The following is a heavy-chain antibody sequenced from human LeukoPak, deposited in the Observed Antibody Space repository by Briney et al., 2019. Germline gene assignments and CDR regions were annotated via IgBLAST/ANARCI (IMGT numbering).Heavy chain of an antibody. Sequence: GGSLRLSCAASGFTFSSHGMHWVRQAPGKGLEWVAVIWYDGSNKYYADSVKGRFTISRDNSKNTLYLQMNSLRAEDTAVYYCAKEKDYMDVWGKGTTVTVSS. J-gene: IGHJ6*03. CDR2: IWYDGSNK. CDR1: GFTFSSHG. V-gene: IGHV3-33*06. CDR3: AKEKDYMDV.